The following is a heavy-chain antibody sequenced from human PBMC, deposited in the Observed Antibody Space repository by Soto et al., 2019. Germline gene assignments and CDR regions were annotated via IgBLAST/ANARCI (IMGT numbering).Heavy chain of an antibody. J-gene: IGHJ1*01. CDR2: IYSGGIT. CDR3: AREGYSYGSNYLHY. Sequence: EVQLVESGGGLIQPGGSLRLSCAASGFPVSSNYMNWVRQAPGKGLEWVSIIYSGGITYYADSVKGRFTISRHNPKNTVSLQMNNLRAEDTAVYFCAREGYSYGSNYLHYWGQGTLVTLSS. V-gene: IGHV3-53*01. CDR1: GFPVSSNY. D-gene: IGHD5-18*01.